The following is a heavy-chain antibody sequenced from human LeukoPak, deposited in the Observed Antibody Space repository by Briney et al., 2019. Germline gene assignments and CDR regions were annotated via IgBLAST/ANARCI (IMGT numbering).Heavy chain of an antibody. CDR1: GYTFTSYA. J-gene: IGHJ5*02. V-gene: IGHV1-3*01. CDR3: ARENDYGDYSDWSDP. CDR2: INAGNGNT. Sequence: ASVKVSCKASGYTFTSYAMHWVRQAPGQRLEWMGWINAGNGNTKYSQKFQGRVTITRDTSASTAYMELSSLRSEDTAVYYCARENDYGDYSDWSDPWGQRTLVTVSS. D-gene: IGHD4-17*01.